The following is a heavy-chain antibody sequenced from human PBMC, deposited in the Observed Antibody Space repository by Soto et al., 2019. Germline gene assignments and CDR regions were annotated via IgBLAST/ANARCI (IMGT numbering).Heavy chain of an antibody. D-gene: IGHD3-10*01. CDR1: GGTFSSYA. J-gene: IGHJ5*02. CDR2: IIPIFGTA. CDR3: ARELGGITMVRGDGWFDP. V-gene: IGHV1-69*06. Sequence: QVQLVQSGAEVKKPGSSVKVSCKASGGTFSSYAISWVRQAPGQGLEWMGGIIPIFGTANYAQKFQGRVTITADKSTSTAYKELSSLRSEDTAVYYCARELGGITMVRGDGWFDPWGQGTLVTVSS.